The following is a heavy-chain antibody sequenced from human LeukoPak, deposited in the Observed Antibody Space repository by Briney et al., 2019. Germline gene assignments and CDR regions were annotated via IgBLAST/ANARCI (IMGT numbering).Heavy chain of an antibody. Sequence: ASVNVSYQASGYTFTTYDINLVRQATGQGLAWMGWVNPNNGKTGYAQKFQGRVTITRNTSINTASMDLSSLRSEDTAIYYCARGGLTAGTHWFDPWGQGALGTVSS. V-gene: IGHV1-8*01. CDR3: ARGGLTAGTHWFDP. CDR2: VNPNNGKT. CDR1: GYTFTTYD. D-gene: IGHD6-19*01. J-gene: IGHJ5*02.